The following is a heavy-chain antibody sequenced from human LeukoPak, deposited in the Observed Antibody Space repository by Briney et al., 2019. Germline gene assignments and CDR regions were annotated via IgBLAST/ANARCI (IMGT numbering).Heavy chain of an antibody. D-gene: IGHD5-18*01. J-gene: IGHJ5*02. Sequence: PSETLSLTCTVSGGSISSSSYYWGWIRQPPGKGLEWIGSIYYSGSTYYNPSLKSRVTISVDTSKNQFSLKLSSVTAADTAVYYCARDQGYSYGYGYNWFDPWGQGTLVTVSS. CDR3: ARDQGYSYGYGYNWFDP. V-gene: IGHV4-39*07. CDR1: GGSISSSSYY. CDR2: IYYSGST.